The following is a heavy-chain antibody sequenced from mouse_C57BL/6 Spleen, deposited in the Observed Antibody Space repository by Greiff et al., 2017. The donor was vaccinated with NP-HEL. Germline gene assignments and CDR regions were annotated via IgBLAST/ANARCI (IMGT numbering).Heavy chain of an antibody. D-gene: IGHD2-5*01. J-gene: IGHJ2*01. Sequence: EVQLQQSGPELVKPGASVKIPCKASGYTFTDYNMAWVKQSPGKSLEWIGDINPNNGGTNYNEKFKGTATLTVDKSSSTAYMELRSLTSDDTAVYYCAISGYSNYAFDDWGQGTTLTVSS. CDR1: GYTFTDYN. CDR3: AISGYSNYAFDD. V-gene: IGHV1-18*01. CDR2: INPNNGGT.